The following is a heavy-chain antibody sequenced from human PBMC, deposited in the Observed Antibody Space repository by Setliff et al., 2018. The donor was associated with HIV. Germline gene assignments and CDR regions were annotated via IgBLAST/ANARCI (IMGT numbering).Heavy chain of an antibody. V-gene: IGHV1-46*01. D-gene: IGHD2-2*01. CDR1: VYTFTSYF. J-gene: IGHJ3*02. Sequence: ASVKVSCKAFVYTFTSYFLHWVRQAPGQGLEWLGIIDPNGGATNNAQKLQGRLTVTTDTSTGTLYMELSNLRSDDSAVYYCARAGGGATDQAFDIWGQGTMVTVS. CDR2: IDPNGGAT. CDR3: ARAGGGATDQAFDI.